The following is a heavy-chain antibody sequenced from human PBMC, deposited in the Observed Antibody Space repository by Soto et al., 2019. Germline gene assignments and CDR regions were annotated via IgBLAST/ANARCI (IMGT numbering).Heavy chain of an antibody. CDR3: ATTRTTYVYDFDS. Sequence: ASVKVSCKVAGHSRTDLSMHGVVQCPGRGREWLGGFDPEEGEIIYAQNFQGRIRLTEDTSTDTAFMELNSLKSEDTAIYYCATTRTTYVYDFDSWGQGTLVTVSS. CDR2: FDPEEGEI. D-gene: IGHD3-16*01. V-gene: IGHV1-24*01. CDR1: GHSRTDLS. J-gene: IGHJ4*02.